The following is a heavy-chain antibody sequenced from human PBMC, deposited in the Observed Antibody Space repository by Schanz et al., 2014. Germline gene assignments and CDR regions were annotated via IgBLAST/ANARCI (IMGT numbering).Heavy chain of an antibody. CDR2: IIPVLNIA. Sequence: QVQLVQSGAEVKKPGSSVKVSCKLSGGTFSSYTISWMRQAPGQGLEWMGKIIPVLNIATYAQRFQGRVSITADTSTNTAYMELSSLTSEDTAVHYGARGRGFYDYWGQGTLVTVSS. CDR1: GGTFSSYT. CDR3: ARGRGFYDY. D-gene: IGHD3-10*01. V-gene: IGHV1-69*09. J-gene: IGHJ4*02.